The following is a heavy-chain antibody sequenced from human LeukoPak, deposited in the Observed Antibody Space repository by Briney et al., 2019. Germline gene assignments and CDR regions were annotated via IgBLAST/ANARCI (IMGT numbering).Heavy chain of an antibody. Sequence: PGGSLRLSCAASGFTFSSYWMHWVRQAPGEGLVWVSRVNSDGSNPSYADSVKGRFTISRDNSKNTLYLQMNSLRAEDTAVYYCAKDLVLSDGYNFDYWGQGTLVTVSS. CDR3: AKDLVLSDGYNFDY. V-gene: IGHV3-74*01. D-gene: IGHD5-24*01. CDR2: VNSDGSNP. CDR1: GFTFSSYW. J-gene: IGHJ4*02.